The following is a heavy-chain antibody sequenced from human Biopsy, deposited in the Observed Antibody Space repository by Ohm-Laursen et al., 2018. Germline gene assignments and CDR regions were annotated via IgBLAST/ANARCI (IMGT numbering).Heavy chain of an antibody. J-gene: IGHJ4*02. CDR3: ARGSNDFGGLYFTR. Sequence: GTLSLTCTVSGGSFTGHYWSWIRQPPGKGLERIGHISYTGYTSYNASLKSRVTISVDTSRNHFSLRLSSLTAADTAVYYCARGSNDFGGLYFTRWGQGTLLTVSS. D-gene: IGHD4-23*01. CDR1: GGSFTGHY. V-gene: IGHV4-59*11. CDR2: ISYTGYT.